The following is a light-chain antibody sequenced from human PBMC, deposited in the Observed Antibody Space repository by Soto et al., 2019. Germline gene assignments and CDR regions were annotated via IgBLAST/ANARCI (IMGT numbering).Light chain of an antibody. J-gene: IGKJ4*01. CDR2: DAS. Sequence: ERVMTQSPATLSVSPGERATLSCRASQSVSSNSAWYQQKPGQGPRLXIYDASNRATGIPARFSGSGSGTDFTITISSLEPEDFEVYYCQQRSNWQLTFGGGTKVDIK. CDR3: QQRSNWQLT. CDR1: QSVSSN. V-gene: IGKV3D-11*02.